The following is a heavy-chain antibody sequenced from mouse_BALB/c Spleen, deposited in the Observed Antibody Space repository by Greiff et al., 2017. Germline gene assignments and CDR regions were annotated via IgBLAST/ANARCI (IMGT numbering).Heavy chain of an antibody. CDR1: GFTFSSFG. V-gene: IGHV5-17*02. CDR3: ARDYDYDLYYAMDY. J-gene: IGHJ4*01. D-gene: IGHD2-4*01. Sequence: EVQVVESGGGLVQPGGSRKLSCAASGFTFSSFGMHWVRQAPEKGLEWVAYISSGSSTIYYADTVKGRFTISRDNPKNTLFLQMTSLRSEDTAMYYCARDYDYDLYYAMDYWGQGTSVTVSS. CDR2: ISSGSSTI.